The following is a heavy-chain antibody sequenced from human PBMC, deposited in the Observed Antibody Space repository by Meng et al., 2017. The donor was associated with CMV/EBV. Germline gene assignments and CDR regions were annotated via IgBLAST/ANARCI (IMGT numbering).Heavy chain of an antibody. CDR1: FSSYA. CDR3: ARAPIGDYVWGSYRYGWFDP. CDR2: IIPIFGTA. Sequence: FSSYAISWGRQAPGQGLEWMGGIIPIFGTANYAQKFQGRVTITADKSTSTAYMELSSLRSEDTAVYYCARAPIGDYVWGSYRYGWFDPWGQGTLVTVSS. V-gene: IGHV1-69*06. J-gene: IGHJ5*02. D-gene: IGHD3-16*02.